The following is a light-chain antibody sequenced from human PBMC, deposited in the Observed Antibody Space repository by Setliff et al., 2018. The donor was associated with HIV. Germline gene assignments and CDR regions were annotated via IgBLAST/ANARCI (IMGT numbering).Light chain of an antibody. Sequence: QSVLTQPPSTSGTPGHRVIISCSGSHSNIGSNTVNWFQQLPGTAPKLLIYNNDQRPSGVPDRFSGSKSGTSASLAISGLQSEDEAEYYCAAWDVGLNAFYVFGTGTKVT. CDR1: HSNIGSNT. CDR3: AAWDVGLNAFYV. CDR2: NND. V-gene: IGLV1-44*01. J-gene: IGLJ1*01.